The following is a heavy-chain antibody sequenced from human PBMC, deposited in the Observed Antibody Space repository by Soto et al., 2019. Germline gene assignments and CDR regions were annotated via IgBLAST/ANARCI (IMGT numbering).Heavy chain of an antibody. D-gene: IGHD3-22*01. CDR2: ISQSGGST. CDR1: GFTFSSFA. J-gene: IGHJ4*02. V-gene: IGHV3-23*01. Sequence: PGGSLRLSCAASGFTFSSFAMSWVRQAPGKGLEWVSDISQSGGSTYYADSVKGRFTISRDNSKSMLYLQMNSLRGDDTAIYYCEKAISGYYAPSDYRGQGTEVSDSP. CDR3: EKAISGYYAPSDY.